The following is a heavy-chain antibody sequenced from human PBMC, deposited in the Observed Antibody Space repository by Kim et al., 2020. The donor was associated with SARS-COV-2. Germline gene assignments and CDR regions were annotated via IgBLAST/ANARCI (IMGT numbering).Heavy chain of an antibody. D-gene: IGHD1-26*01. J-gene: IGHJ4*02. CDR3: ARDWVGREYYFDY. V-gene: IGHV3-11*06. Sequence: YADSVKGRFTISRDNAKNSLYLQMNSLRAEDTAVYYCARDWVGREYYFDYWGQGTLVTVSS.